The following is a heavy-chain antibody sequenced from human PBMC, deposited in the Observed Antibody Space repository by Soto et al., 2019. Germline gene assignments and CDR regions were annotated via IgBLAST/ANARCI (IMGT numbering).Heavy chain of an antibody. D-gene: IGHD5-18*01. J-gene: IGHJ6*02. Sequence: ETLSLTCTVSGGSISSYYWSWIRQPPGKGLECIGYIYYSGSTNYNPSLKSRVTISVDTSKNQFSLKLSSVTAADTAVYYCARGGYSYGYGSPNYYYYGMDVWGQGTTVTVSS. CDR2: IYYSGST. CDR1: GGSISSYY. V-gene: IGHV4-59*12. CDR3: ARGGYSYGYGSPNYYYYGMDV.